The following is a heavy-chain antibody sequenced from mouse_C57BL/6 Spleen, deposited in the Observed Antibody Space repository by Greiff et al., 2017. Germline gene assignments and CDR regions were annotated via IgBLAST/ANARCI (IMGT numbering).Heavy chain of an antibody. Sequence: QVQLKESGAELVKPGASVKMSCKASGYTFTTYPIEWMKQNHGKSLEWIGNFHPYNDDTKYNEKFKGKATLTVEKSSSTVYLELSRLTSDDSAVYYCARGHYYGSSYGYFDYWGQGTTLTVSS. J-gene: IGHJ2*01. D-gene: IGHD1-1*01. V-gene: IGHV1-47*01. CDR1: GYTFTTYP. CDR2: FHPYNDDT. CDR3: ARGHYYGSSYGYFDY.